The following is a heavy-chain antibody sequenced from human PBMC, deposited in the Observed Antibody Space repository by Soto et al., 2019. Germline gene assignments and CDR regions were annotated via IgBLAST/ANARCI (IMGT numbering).Heavy chain of an antibody. CDR1: GGTFSSYA. J-gene: IGHJ6*02. V-gene: IGHV1-69*13. D-gene: IGHD3-10*01. Sequence: SVKVSCKASGGTFSSYAISWVRQAPGQGLEWMGGIIPIFGTANYAQKFQGRVTITADESTSTAYMELSSLRSEDTAVYYCASAPKSMVRGVIIRYYDMDVWGQGTTVTVSS. CDR3: ASAPKSMVRGVIIRYYDMDV. CDR2: IIPIFGTA.